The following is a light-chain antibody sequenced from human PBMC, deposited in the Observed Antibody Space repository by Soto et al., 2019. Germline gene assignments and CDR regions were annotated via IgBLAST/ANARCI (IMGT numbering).Light chain of an antibody. CDR3: QQYGSSPPT. V-gene: IGKV3-20*01. J-gene: IGKJ1*01. CDR2: AAS. CDR1: QTITSSF. Sequence: ETELTQYPGTLSLSPGDRTSLSCRASQTITSSFLAWYQQKPGQAPRLLISAASSRATGIPDRFSGSGSETDFTLTISRLEPEDLAVYSCQQYGSSPPTFGQGTKVDIK.